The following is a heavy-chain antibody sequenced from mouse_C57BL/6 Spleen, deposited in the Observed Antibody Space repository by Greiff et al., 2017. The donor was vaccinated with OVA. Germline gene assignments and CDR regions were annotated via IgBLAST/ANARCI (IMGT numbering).Heavy chain of an antibody. V-gene: IGHV5-17*01. CDR2: ISSGSSTI. Sequence: EVKLVESGGGLVKPGGSLKLSCAASGFTFSDYGMHWVRQAPEKGLEWVAYISSGSSTIYYADTVKGRFTISRDNAKNTLFLQMTSLRSEDTAMYYCARADYYGFAYWGQGTLVTVSA. CDR1: GFTFSDYG. D-gene: IGHD1-1*01. CDR3: ARADYYGFAY. J-gene: IGHJ3*01.